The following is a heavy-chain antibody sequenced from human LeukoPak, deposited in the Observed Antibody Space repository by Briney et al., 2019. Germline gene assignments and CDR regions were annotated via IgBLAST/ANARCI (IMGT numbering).Heavy chain of an antibody. D-gene: IGHD3-3*01. CDR3: ARADYDFWSGYYDY. CDR1: GYTFTGYY. J-gene: IGHJ4*02. V-gene: IGHV1-2*02. Sequence: GASVKVSCKASGYTFTGYYMHWVRQAPGQGLERMAWINPNSGGTNYAQKFQCRVTMTRDTSISTAYMELSRLRSDDTTVYYCARADYDFWSGYYDYWGQGTLVTVSS. CDR2: INPNSGGT.